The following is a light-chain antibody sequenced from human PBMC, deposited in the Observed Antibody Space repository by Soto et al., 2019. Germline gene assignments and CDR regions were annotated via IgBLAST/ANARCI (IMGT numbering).Light chain of an antibody. CDR2: GAS. Sequence: EIVLTQSPGTLSLSPGDRAALSCRASQSVSGRYLAWYQQRPGQAPRLLIYGASSRASGVPDRFSGSGSGTDFTLTISRLEPEDLAVYYCQQYGSSLPWAFGQGTKVEIK. J-gene: IGKJ1*01. CDR1: QSVSGRY. CDR3: QQYGSSLPWA. V-gene: IGKV3-20*01.